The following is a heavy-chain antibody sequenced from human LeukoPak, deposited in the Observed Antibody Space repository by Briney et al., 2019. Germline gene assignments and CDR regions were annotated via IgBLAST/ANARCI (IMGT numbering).Heavy chain of an antibody. CDR1: GFTFSSYA. J-gene: IGHJ6*02. D-gene: IGHD3-10*01. V-gene: IGHV3-30*04. CDR3: ARDGVMSRGGSNYYYYYGMDV. Sequence: GGSLRLSCAASGFTFSSYAMHWVRQAPGKGLEWVAVISYDGSNKYYADSVKGRFTISRDNSKNTLYLQMISLRAEDTAVYYCARDGVMSRGGSNYYYYYGMDVWGQGTTVTVSS. CDR2: ISYDGSNK.